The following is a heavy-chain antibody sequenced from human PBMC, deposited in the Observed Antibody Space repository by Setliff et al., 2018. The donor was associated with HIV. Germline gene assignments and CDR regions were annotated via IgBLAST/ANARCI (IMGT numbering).Heavy chain of an antibody. CDR1: GGSISSGSYY. V-gene: IGHV4-61*02. D-gene: IGHD2-2*01. CDR3: ARGDSTWPTQLLDV. CDR2: IYTSGTT. J-gene: IGHJ6*04. Sequence: PSETLSLTCTVSGGSISSGSYYWSWIRQPAGKGLEWIGRIYTSGTTNYNPSLKSRVTISVDTSKNQFSLKLNSVTAADTAVYYRARGDSTWPTQLLDVWGKGTTVTVSS.